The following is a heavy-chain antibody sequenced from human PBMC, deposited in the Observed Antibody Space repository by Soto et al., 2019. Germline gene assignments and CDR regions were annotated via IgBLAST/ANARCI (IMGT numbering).Heavy chain of an antibody. CDR1: GYSFTNYG. D-gene: IGHD6-19*01. CDR2: ISAYNGNT. V-gene: IGHV1-18*01. J-gene: IGHJ6*03. CDR3: ARDRGVAPPVAGNTHYYYYMDV. Sequence: QDQLVQSGVEVKKPGASVKVSCKASGYSFTNYGITWVRQAPGQGFEWMGWISAYNGNTNYAKKFQGRVTMTTDASTSTAYLELRSLRSDATAVYYCARDRGVAPPVAGNTHYYYYMDVWGKGTTVTVSS.